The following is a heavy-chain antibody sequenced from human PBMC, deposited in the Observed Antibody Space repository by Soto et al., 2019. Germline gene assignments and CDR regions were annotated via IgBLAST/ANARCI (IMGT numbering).Heavy chain of an antibody. CDR1: GFPFGTTD. D-gene: IGHD3-10*01. Sequence: QLLQSWGGLVQPGGSLTLSCAASGFPFGTTDMSWVRQAPGEGLEWVSTIDGSGGITYYADSVKGRFTISRDNSRNTVYLQMNSLRGDDTALYYCVKNSGWFNTWGQGALVTVSS. J-gene: IGHJ5*02. CDR3: VKNSGWFNT. CDR2: IDGSGGIT. V-gene: IGHV3-23*01.